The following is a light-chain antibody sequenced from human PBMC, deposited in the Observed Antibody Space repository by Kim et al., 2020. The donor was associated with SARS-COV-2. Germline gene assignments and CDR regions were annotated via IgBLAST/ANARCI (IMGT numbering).Light chain of an antibody. CDR3: QAWDSSTAK. J-gene: IGLJ3*02. Sequence: VSPGQTASITCSGDKLGDKYACWYQQKPGQSPVLVIYQDSKRPSGIPERFSGSNSGNTATLTISGTQAMDEADYYCQAWDSSTAKFGGGTQLTVL. CDR1: KLGDKY. CDR2: QDS. V-gene: IGLV3-1*01.